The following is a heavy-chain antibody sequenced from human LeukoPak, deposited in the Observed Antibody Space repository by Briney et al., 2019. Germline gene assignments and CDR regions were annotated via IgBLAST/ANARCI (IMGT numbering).Heavy chain of an antibody. V-gene: IGHV1-18*01. J-gene: IGHJ5*02. D-gene: IGHD1-14*01. CDR3: ARDNPKAWPNPNWFDP. Sequence: ASVKVSCKASGYTFTSYGISWVRQAPGQGLEWMGWISAYNGNTNYAQKLQGRVTMTTDTSTSTAYMELRSLRSDDTAVYYCARDNPKAWPNPNWFDPWGQGTLVTVSS. CDR2: ISAYNGNT. CDR1: GYTFTSYG.